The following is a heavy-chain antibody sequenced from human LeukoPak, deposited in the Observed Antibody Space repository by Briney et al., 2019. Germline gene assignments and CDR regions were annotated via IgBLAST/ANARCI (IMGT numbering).Heavy chain of an antibody. V-gene: IGHV4-61*02. CDR2: IYTSGST. CDR1: GGSISSGSNY. CDR3: AREVEVRGVIIRRKGYNWFDP. D-gene: IGHD3-10*01. J-gene: IGHJ5*02. Sequence: TSETMSLTCTVSGGSISSGSNYWTWIRQPAGKGLEWFGRIYTSGSTNYNPSLKSRVTISVDTSKNQFSLKLSSVTAADTAVYYCAREVEVRGVIIRRKGYNWFDPWGQGTLVTVSS.